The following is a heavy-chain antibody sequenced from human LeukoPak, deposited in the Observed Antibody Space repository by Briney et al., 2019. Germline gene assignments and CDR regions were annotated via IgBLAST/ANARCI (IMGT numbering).Heavy chain of an antibody. Sequence: GGSLRLSCGASGFTFSSYWMHWGRQAPGKGLEWVSAIRGSGGSTYYADSVKGRFTISRDNSKNTLYLQMKRLRAEETAVYYCANTLEYYYGSGSSSFDHWGQGHLVPVSS. D-gene: IGHD3-10*01. CDR2: IRGSGGST. CDR3: ANTLEYYYGSGSSSFDH. V-gene: IGHV3-23*01. CDR1: GFTFSSYW. J-gene: IGHJ4*02.